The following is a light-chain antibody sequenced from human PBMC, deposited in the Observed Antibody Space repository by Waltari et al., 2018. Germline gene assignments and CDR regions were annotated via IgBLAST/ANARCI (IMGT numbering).Light chain of an antibody. Sequence: QSVLTQPPSASGTPGPRVSISCSGSDSNIGSNTVNWYRQLPGTAPKLLIFTTDQRPSGVPDRFSGSKSGTSASLAISGLQSEDEAEYHCAVWDDSLNGPLFGGGTKLTVL. CDR3: AVWDDSLNGPL. V-gene: IGLV1-44*01. CDR2: TTD. J-gene: IGLJ2*01. CDR1: DSNIGSNT.